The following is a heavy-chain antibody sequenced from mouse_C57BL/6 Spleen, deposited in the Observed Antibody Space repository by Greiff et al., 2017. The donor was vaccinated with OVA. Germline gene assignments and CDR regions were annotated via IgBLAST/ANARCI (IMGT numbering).Heavy chain of an antibody. V-gene: IGHV1-64*01. CDR2: IHPNSGST. CDR1: GYTFTSYW. J-gene: IGHJ3*01. Sequence: QVQLQQPGAELVKPGASVKLSCKASGYTFTSYWMHWVKQRPGQGLEWIGMIHPNSGSTNYNEKFKSKATLTVDKSSSTAYMQLSSLTSEDSAVYYCARPLYYDYDEGFAYWGQGTLVTVSA. D-gene: IGHD2-4*01. CDR3: ARPLYYDYDEGFAY.